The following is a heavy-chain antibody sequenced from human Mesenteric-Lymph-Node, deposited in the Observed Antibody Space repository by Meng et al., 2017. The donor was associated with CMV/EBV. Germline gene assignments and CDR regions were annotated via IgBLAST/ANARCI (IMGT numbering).Heavy chain of an antibody. CDR3: AKGGCSGTSCLDY. Sequence: SCAASGFTFSTYWMHWVRQAPGKGLMWVSRINGAGRDTDYADSVKGRFTISRDNAKNTLYLQMTSLRAEDTAVYYCAKGGCSGTSCLDYWGQGTLVTAS. CDR2: INGAGRDT. V-gene: IGHV3-74*01. CDR1: GFTFSTYW. J-gene: IGHJ4*02. D-gene: IGHD2-2*01.